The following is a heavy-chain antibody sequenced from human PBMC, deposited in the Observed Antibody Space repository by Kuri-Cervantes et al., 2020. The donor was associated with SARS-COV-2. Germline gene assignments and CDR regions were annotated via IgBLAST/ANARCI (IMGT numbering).Heavy chain of an antibody. CDR3: ARHATGYSSSSYLGYYAMDV. Sequence: SETLSLTCTASGGSISSTSSYWGWIRQPPGKGLECIGTIYYGGSTYYNPSLKSRITIFVDTSKNQFSLRLSSVTAADTAVYYCARHATGYSSSSYLGYYAMDVWGKGTTVTVSS. V-gene: IGHV4-39*01. J-gene: IGHJ6*04. CDR2: IYYGGST. CDR1: GGSISSTSSY. D-gene: IGHD6-13*01.